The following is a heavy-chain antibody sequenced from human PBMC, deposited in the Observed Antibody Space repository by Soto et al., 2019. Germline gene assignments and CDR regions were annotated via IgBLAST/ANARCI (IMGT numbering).Heavy chain of an antibody. Sequence: TSETLSLTCTVSGGSISSYYWSWIRQPPGKGLEWIGYIYYSGSTNYNPSLKSRVTISVDTSKNQFSLKLSSVTAADTAVYYCACVPAPWYPSSTYYFDSWRHGTLNSVSS. CDR3: ACVPAPWYPSSTYYFDS. V-gene: IGHV4-59*01. J-gene: IGHJ4*01. CDR2: IYYSGST. CDR1: GGSISSYY. D-gene: IGHD6-13*01.